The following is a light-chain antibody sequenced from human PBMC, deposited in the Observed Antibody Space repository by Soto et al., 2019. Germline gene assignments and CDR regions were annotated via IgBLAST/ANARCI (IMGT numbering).Light chain of an antibody. J-gene: IGKJ2*01. Sequence: EIVLTQSPGTLSLSPGERATLSCRASQSVSSSNLAWYYQKPGQAPRLLIFGASSRATGIPDRFSGSGSGTDFTLTINRVEPEDFGVYYCQQYGGSTIFTFGQRTKLEV. CDR3: QQYGGSTIFT. CDR1: QSVSSSN. V-gene: IGKV3-20*01. CDR2: GAS.